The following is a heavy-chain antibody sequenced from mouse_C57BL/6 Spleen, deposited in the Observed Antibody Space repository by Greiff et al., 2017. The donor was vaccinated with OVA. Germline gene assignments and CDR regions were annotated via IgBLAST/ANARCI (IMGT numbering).Heavy chain of an antibody. V-gene: IGHV1-82*01. CDR3: ARGGAQAPFAY. D-gene: IGHD3-2*02. J-gene: IGHJ3*01. Sequence: QVQLKQSGPELVKPGASVKISCKASGYAFSSSWMNWVKQRPGKGLEWIGRIYPGDGDTNYNGKFKGKATLTADKSSSTAYMQLSSLTSEDSAVYFCARGGAQAPFAYWGQGTLVTVSA. CDR1: GYAFSSSW. CDR2: IYPGDGDT.